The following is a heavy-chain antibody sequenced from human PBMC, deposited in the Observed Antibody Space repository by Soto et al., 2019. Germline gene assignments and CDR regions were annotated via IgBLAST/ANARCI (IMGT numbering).Heavy chain of an antibody. D-gene: IGHD3-10*01. J-gene: IGHJ4*02. CDR2: IWYDGSNK. V-gene: IGHV3-33*01. CDR3: ARGTTGNYYGSGSYYNALLFGDY. CDR1: GFTFSSYG. Sequence: GGSLRLSCAASGFTFSSYGMHWVRQAPGKGLEWVAVIWYDGSNKYYADSVKGRFTISRDNSKNTLYLQMNSLRAEDTAVYYCARGTTGNYYGSGSYYNALLFGDYWGQGTLVTVSS.